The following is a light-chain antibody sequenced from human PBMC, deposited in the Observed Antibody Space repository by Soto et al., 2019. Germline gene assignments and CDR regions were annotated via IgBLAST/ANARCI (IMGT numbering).Light chain of an antibody. V-gene: IGLV1-40*01. CDR3: QSYDSSLSGYV. CDR2: ANI. Sequence: QSVLTQSPSVSGAPGQRVTISCTGRSSNIGAGYDVHWYQQLPGTAPKLLIFANINRPSGVPDRFSGSKSGTSASLAITGLRAEDEADYDCQSYDSSLSGYVFGTGTKLTVL. CDR1: SSNIGAGYD. J-gene: IGLJ1*01.